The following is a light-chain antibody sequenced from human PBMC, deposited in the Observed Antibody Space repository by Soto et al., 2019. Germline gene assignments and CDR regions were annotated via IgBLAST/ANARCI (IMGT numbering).Light chain of an antibody. Sequence: DVVMTQSPRSLPVTLGQTASISCRSSQGIVHSTGDTYLSWFQQRPGQSPRRLIYKVSYRDSGVPDRFSGSGSGTDVTLKISRVEAEDVGIYFCMQTTYWPPGTFGQGTKLEIQ. CDR2: KVS. CDR3: MQTTYWPPGT. J-gene: IGKJ2*01. V-gene: IGKV2-30*02. CDR1: QGIVHSTGDTY.